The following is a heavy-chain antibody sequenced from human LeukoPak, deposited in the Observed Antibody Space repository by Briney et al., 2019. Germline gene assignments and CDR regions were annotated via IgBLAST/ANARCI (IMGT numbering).Heavy chain of an antibody. J-gene: IGHJ6*02. V-gene: IGHV4-39*02. CDR2: IYYSETT. CDR3: TRDSGNWGAYYYYYGMGV. CDR1: GGSISSSSYY. D-gene: IGHD7-27*01. Sequence: PSETLSLTCTVSGGSISSSSYYWGWIRQPPGKGLEWIGSIYYSETTYYNPSLKSRVTISVDTSKNQFSLQLNSVTPEDTAVYYCTRDSGNWGAYYYYYGMGVWGQGTTVTVSS.